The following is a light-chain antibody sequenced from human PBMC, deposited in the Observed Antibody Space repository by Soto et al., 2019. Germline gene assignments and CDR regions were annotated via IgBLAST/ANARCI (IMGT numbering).Light chain of an antibody. J-gene: IGLJ1*01. CDR3: AAWDDSLTGYV. CDR2: SGN. CDR1: SSNIGTNT. V-gene: IGLV1-44*01. Sequence: QSVLTQPPSASGTPGQGVTISCSVSSSNIGTNTVNWYQQLPGTAPKLLIYSGNQRPSGVPDRFSASKSGTSASLAISGLQSEDEADYYCAAWDDSLTGYVFGPGTKVTVL.